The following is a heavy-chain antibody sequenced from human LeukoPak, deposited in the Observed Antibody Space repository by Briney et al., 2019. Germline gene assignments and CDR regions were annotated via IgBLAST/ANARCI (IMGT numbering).Heavy chain of an antibody. CDR3: ARQFIPYCGSGSYYSYYWFDP. CDR1: GYSFTSYW. J-gene: IGHJ5*02. D-gene: IGHD3-10*01. CDR2: IYPGDSDT. V-gene: IGHV5-51*01. Sequence: GESLKISCKGSGYSFTSYWIGWVRQMPGKGLEWMGIIYPGDSDTRYSPSFQGQVTISADKSISTAYLQWSSLKASDTAMYYCARQFIPYCGSGSYYSYYWFDPWGQGTLVTVSS.